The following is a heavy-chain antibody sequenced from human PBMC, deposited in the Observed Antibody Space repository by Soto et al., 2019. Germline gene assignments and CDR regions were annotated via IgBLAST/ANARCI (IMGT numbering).Heavy chain of an antibody. CDR1: GFTFTSSA. V-gene: IGHV1-58*02. J-gene: IGHJ6*03. CDR2: IVVGSGNT. D-gene: IGHD3-16*01. CDR3: AAEVWSEYYYYYMDV. Sequence: ASAKVSCKASGFTFTSSAMQWVRQARGQRLEWIGWIVVGSGNTNYAQKFQERVTITRDMSTSTAYMELSSLRSEDTAVYYCAAEVWSEYYYYYMDVWGKGTTVTVSS.